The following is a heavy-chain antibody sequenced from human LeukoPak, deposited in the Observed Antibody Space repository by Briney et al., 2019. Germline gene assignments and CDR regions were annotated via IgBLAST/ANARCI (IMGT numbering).Heavy chain of an antibody. Sequence: PSETLSLTCGVHGGSFSGYYWSWIHQPPAKGLEWMGEINHSGSTNYNPSLKRRVTISGDTSKSQFSLQLSSVTAADTAVSYCARVPSDFWSGYYSHYFVYWGQGTLVTVSS. CDR3: ARVPSDFWSGYYSHYFVY. J-gene: IGHJ4*02. CDR1: GGSFSGYY. D-gene: IGHD3-3*01. CDR2: INHSGST. V-gene: IGHV4-34*01.